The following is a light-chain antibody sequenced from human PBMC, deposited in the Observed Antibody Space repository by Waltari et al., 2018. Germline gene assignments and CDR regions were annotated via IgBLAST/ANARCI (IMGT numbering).Light chain of an antibody. Sequence: YELTQPPSVSVAPGKTAKISCGGHDIRDKTVHWYQQKPGQAPVLVISDDTFRPAGIPKRISGSDTATLTIARVEAGDEAVYYCQVWDGDADHPVFGGGTKLTVL. V-gene: IGLV3-21*03. CDR3: QVWDGDADHPV. J-gene: IGLJ2*01. CDR1: DIRDKT. CDR2: DDT.